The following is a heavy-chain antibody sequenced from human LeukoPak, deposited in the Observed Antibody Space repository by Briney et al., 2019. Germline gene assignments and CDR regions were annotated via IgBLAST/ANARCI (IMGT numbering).Heavy chain of an antibody. V-gene: IGHV4-59*01. CDR2: LYYSGST. CDR1: GGSISSYY. CDR3: ARDQKKTAVVLAHDYYYMDV. J-gene: IGHJ6*03. Sequence: SETLSLTCTVSGGSISSYYWSWIRQRPGKGLEWIGDLYYSGSTNYNPSLKSRVTISVDTSKNHFSLRLRSVTAADTAVYYCARDQKKTAVVLAHDYYYMDVWGQGTTVTISS. D-gene: IGHD4-23*01.